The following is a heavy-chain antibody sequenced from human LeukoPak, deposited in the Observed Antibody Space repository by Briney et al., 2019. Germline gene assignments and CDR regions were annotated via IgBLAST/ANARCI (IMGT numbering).Heavy chain of an antibody. V-gene: IGHV3-30*02. J-gene: IGHJ5*02. CDR3: AKGRIRYLSWFDP. D-gene: IGHD3-9*01. CDR2: IRYDGSNK. CDR1: GFTFSSYG. Sequence: GGSLRLSCAASGFTFSSYGMHWVRQAPGKGLEWVAFIRYDGSNKYYADSVKGRFTISRDNSKNTLYLQMNSLRAEDTAVYYCAKGRIRYLSWFDPWGQGTLVTVSS.